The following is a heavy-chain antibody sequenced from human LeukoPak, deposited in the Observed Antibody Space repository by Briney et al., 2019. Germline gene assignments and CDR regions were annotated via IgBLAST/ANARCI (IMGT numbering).Heavy chain of an antibody. Sequence: SVKVSCKASGGTFSSYAISWVRQAPGQGLEWMGGIIPIFGTANYAQKFQGRVTMTRDTSTSTVYMELSSLRSEDTAVYYCARDWKTLDYYYYMDVWGKGTTVTISS. D-gene: IGHD1-1*01. CDR3: ARDWKTLDYYYYMDV. CDR2: IIPIFGTA. V-gene: IGHV1-69*05. J-gene: IGHJ6*03. CDR1: GGTFSSYA.